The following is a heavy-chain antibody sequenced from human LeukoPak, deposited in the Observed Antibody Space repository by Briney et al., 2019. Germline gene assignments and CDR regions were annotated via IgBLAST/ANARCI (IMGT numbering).Heavy chain of an antibody. CDR1: GGSFSGYY. J-gene: IGHJ4*02. V-gene: IGHV4-34*01. CDR3: ARGSEWELPPNYFDY. Sequence: SETLSLTCAVYGGSFSGYYWSWIRQPPGKGLEWIGYIYHSGSTYYNPSLKSRVTISVDRSKNQFSLKLSSVTAADTAVYYCARGSEWELPPNYFDYWGQGTLVTVSS. D-gene: IGHD1-26*01. CDR2: IYHSGST.